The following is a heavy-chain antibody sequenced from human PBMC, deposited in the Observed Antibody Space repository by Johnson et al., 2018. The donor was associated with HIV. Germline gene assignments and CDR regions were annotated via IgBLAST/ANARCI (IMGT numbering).Heavy chain of an antibody. V-gene: IGHV3-66*01. Sequence: MLLVESGGGLVQPGGSLRLSCAASGFIVSSNYMNWVRQAPGKGLEWVSVIYSGGSTYHADSVKGRFILSRDNSKNTLYLQMNSLRAEDTAVYSCAREWGMITFGGVIPRNAFDIWGQGTMVTVSS. CDR2: IYSGGST. CDR1: GFIVSSNY. D-gene: IGHD3-16*01. J-gene: IGHJ3*02. CDR3: AREWGMITFGGVIPRNAFDI.